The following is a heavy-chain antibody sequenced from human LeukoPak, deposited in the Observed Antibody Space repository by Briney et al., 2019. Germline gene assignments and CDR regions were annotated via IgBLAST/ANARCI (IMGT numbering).Heavy chain of an antibody. V-gene: IGHV1-69*05. J-gene: IGHJ4*02. D-gene: IGHD4-23*01. CDR1: GGTFSSYA. CDR2: IIPIFGTA. Sequence: ASVKVSCKASGGTFSSYAISWVRQAPGQGLEWMGGIIPIFGTANYAQKFQGRVTITTDESTSTAYMELSSLRSEDTAVYYCASRAVGGNGKFDYWGQGTLVTVSS. CDR3: ASRAVGGNGKFDY.